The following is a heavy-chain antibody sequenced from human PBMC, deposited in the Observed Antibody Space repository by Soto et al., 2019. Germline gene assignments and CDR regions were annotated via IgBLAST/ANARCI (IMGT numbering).Heavy chain of an antibody. V-gene: IGHV3-9*01. D-gene: IGHD3-9*01. CDR1: GFTFDDYA. J-gene: IGHJ3*02. CDR3: AKDPHYDILTGPFPFDI. Sequence: PGGSLRLSCAASGFTFDDYAMHWVRQAPGKGLEWVSGISWNSGSIGYADSVKGRFTISRDNAKNSLYLQMNSLRAEDTASYYCAKDPHYDILTGPFPFDIWGQGTMVTVSS. CDR2: ISWNSGSI.